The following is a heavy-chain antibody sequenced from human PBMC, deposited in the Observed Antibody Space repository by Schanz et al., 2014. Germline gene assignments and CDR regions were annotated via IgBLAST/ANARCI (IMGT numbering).Heavy chain of an antibody. D-gene: IGHD6-13*01. CDR3: AKEFSSSWWYGMDV. CDR1: GFTFSNYA. CDR2: IRGSGGST. J-gene: IGHJ6*02. Sequence: VQLVESGGCLAQPGGSLRLSCAASGFTFSNYAMNWVRQAPGKGVKWVSGIRGSGGSTYYADSVKGRFTISRDNSKNAKYLRMNSLRAEDTAVSSCAKEFSSSWWYGMDVWGQGTTVTVSS. V-gene: IGHV3-23*04.